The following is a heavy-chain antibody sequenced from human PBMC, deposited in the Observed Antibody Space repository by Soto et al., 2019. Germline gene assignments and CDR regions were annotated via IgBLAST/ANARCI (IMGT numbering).Heavy chain of an antibody. CDR1: GYTFTTYA. Sequence: ASVKVSCKASGYTFTTYAIHWVRQAPGQRLEWMGSINAGNGNTKYLQRFQGRATITRDTSASTAYMELSSLGSEDTAVYFCARAGGGYCSGSSRLFDYWGHGTLVTVSS. J-gene: IGHJ4*03. D-gene: IGHD2-2*01. CDR2: INAGNGNT. CDR3: ARAGGGYCSGSSRLFDY. V-gene: IGHV1-3*01.